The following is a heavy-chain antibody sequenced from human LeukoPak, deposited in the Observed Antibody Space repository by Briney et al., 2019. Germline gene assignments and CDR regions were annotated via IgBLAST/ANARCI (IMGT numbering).Heavy chain of an antibody. Sequence: SETLSLTCAVSGGSISSGDFPWSWIRQPPGKGLEWIGYIFHTGHTSYNPSLKSRVTISVDTSKNQFSLKLSSVTAADTAVYYCARVGQGAASSYYYYYYYMDVWGKGTTVTVSS. CDR2: IFHTGHT. D-gene: IGHD6-25*01. CDR3: ARVGQGAASSYYYYYYYMDV. V-gene: IGHV4-30-2*01. J-gene: IGHJ6*03. CDR1: GGSISSGDFP.